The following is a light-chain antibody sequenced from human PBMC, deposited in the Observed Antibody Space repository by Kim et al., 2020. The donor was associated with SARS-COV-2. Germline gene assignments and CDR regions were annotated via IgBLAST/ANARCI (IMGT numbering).Light chain of an antibody. CDR2: QDT. V-gene: IGLV3-1*01. CDR1: RLGANY. Sequence: SVSQGQTACITWAGERLGANYVCWYREKTGQSPEVVIYQDTQRPSGIPERFSASNSGNTATLTISGTRAVDEADYYCQVWDSTTTVFGGGTQRTVL. CDR3: QVWDSTTTV. J-gene: IGLJ2*01.